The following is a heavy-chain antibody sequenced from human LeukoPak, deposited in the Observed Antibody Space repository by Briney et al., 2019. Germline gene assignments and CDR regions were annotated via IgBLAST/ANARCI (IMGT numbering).Heavy chain of an antibody. J-gene: IGHJ6*02. CDR1: GFTFSDHY. D-gene: IGHD3-9*01. CDR2: IKNKLNTYTA. Sequence: RGSLRLSCAASGFTFSDHYMDWVRQAPGKGLEWVGRIKNKLNTYTAQYAASVQGRFTISRDDSENSLYLQLSSLEPEDTAVYYCVRGLTPYYGVDVWGQGTTVTVSS. CDR3: VRGLTPYYGVDV. V-gene: IGHV3-72*01.